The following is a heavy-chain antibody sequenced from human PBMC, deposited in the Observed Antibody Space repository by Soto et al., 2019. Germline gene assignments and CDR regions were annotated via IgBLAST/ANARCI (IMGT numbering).Heavy chain of an antibody. J-gene: IGHJ6*02. V-gene: IGHV3-48*01. D-gene: IGHD3-3*01. CDR2: ISSSSSTI. Sequence: PGGSLRLSCAASGFTFSSYSMNWVRQAPGKGLEWVSYISSSSSTIYYADSVKGRFTISRDNAKNSLYLQMNSLRAEDTAVYYCAKDYDFWSGYYRGTYYYYGMDVWGQGTTVTVSS. CDR1: GFTFSSYS. CDR3: AKDYDFWSGYYRGTYYYYGMDV.